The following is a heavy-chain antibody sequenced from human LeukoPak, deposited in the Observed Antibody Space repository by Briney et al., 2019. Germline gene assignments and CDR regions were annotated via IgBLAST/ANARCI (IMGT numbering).Heavy chain of an antibody. CDR3: ARDLVGATPN. Sequence: HSGGSLRLSCAASGFTVSSNYMSWVRQAPGKGLEWVSVIYSGGSTYYADSVKGRFTISRDNSKNTLYLQMNSLRAEDTAVYYCARDLVGATPNWGQGTLVTVSS. V-gene: IGHV3-66*01. D-gene: IGHD1-26*01. CDR2: IYSGGST. CDR1: GFTVSSNY. J-gene: IGHJ4*02.